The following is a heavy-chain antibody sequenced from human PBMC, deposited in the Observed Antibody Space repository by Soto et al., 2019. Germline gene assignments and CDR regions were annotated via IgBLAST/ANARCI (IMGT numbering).Heavy chain of an antibody. Sequence: QLQLVQSGTEVKEPGSSVKVSCKASGGTFSTSSFVWVRQGPGQGLEWMGVIIPIFTSTNFAQKFQGRVTFSADESTRTTYMELRSLTSEDTAIYYCARDVVRSTAGDSWGQGTLVTVSS. CDR2: IIPIFTST. CDR3: ARDVVRSTAGDS. CDR1: GGTFSTSS. V-gene: IGHV1-69*01. J-gene: IGHJ4*02. D-gene: IGHD2-15*01.